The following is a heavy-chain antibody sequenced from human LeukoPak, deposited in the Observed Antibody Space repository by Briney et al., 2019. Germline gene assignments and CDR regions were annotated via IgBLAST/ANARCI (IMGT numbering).Heavy chain of an antibody. J-gene: IGHJ3*02. CDR3: ARAGAGDFWSGYYKADLEGAFDI. D-gene: IGHD3-3*01. CDR1: GGTSSSYA. CDR2: IIPTFGTA. Sequence: ASVKASCKASGGTSSSYAISWVRQAPGQGLEWMGGIIPTFGTANYAQKFQGRVTITEDESTSTAYMELSSLRSEDTAVYYCARAGAGDFWSGYYKADLEGAFDIWGQGTMVTVSS. V-gene: IGHV1-69*13.